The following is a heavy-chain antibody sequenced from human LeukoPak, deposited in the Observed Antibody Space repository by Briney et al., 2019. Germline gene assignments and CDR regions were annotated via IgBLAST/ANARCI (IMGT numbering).Heavy chain of an antibody. J-gene: IGHJ4*02. V-gene: IGHV4-59*01. CDR2: IYFHGTT. CDR1: DGSIKDYY. D-gene: IGHD3-16*02. Sequence: PSATLSLTCAVSDGSIKDYYWSWIRQPPGKGLEWIGYIYFHGTTTYNPSLRGRGTISLDTSNNHFSLIPTSVTPSDTAAYYCARAKDSRSRIFDSWGQGTLVTVSS. CDR3: ARAKDSRSRIFDS.